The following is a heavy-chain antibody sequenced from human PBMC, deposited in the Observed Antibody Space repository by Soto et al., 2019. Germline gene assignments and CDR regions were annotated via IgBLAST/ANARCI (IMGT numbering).Heavy chain of an antibody. V-gene: IGHV3-30-3*01. CDR3: AREGAGYCSGARCFSWFAP. Sequence: GGSLRLSCVGSGYSFDRYAMDWVRQAPGKGLEWVSVISYDGTHQNYADSVKGRFTVSRDNSKDTLYLQMNNLRPEDTAVYYCAREGAGYCSGARCFSWFAPWGQGTLVTVSS. CDR2: ISYDGTHQ. D-gene: IGHD2-15*01. J-gene: IGHJ5*02. CDR1: GYSFDRYA.